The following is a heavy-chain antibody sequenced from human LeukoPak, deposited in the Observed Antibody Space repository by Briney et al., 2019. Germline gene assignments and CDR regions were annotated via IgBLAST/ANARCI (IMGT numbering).Heavy chain of an antibody. J-gene: IGHJ5*02. CDR1: GFTLSTYA. CDR3: AKRRNERAVAGPLNCFDP. V-gene: IGHV3-23*01. CDR2: VSGSGKNR. D-gene: IGHD6-13*01. Sequence: GLSLRLSCVACGFTLSTYAMTWVPEAPRKGREGGSGVSGSGKNRQYAESLEGRFTIPRDNYNNPLYLQMNSLRGEDTAVHHCAKRRNERAVAGPLNCFDPWGQGSLVTLSS.